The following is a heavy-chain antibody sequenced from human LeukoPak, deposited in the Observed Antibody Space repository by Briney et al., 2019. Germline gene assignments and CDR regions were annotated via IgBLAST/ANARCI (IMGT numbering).Heavy chain of an antibody. Sequence: SETLSLTCTVSGYSICSGYYWGWIRQPPGKGLEWIGSIYHSGSTYYNPSLKSRVTISVDTSKNQFSLKLSSVTAADTAVYYCARVPRTGYYFDYWGQGTLVTVSS. CDR3: ARVPRTGYYFDY. D-gene: IGHD3/OR15-3a*01. CDR2: IYHSGST. V-gene: IGHV4-38-2*02. CDR1: GYSICSGYY. J-gene: IGHJ4*02.